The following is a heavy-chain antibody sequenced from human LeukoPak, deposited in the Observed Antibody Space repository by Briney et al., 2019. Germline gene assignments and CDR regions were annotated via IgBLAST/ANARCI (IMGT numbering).Heavy chain of an antibody. D-gene: IGHD3-9*01. J-gene: IGHJ5*02. CDR2: IYYSGST. V-gene: IGHV4-61*01. CDR3: ARDMTDWWFDP. Sequence: SETLSLTCTVSGGSVSSGSYCWSWIRQPPGKGLEWIGYIYYSGSTHYNPSLKSRVTISVDTSKNQFSLKLSSVTAADTAVYYCARDMTDWWFDPWGQGTLVIVSS. CDR1: GGSVSSGSYC.